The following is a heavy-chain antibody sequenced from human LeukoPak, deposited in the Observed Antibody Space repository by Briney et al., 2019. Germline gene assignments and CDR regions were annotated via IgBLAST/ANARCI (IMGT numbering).Heavy chain of an antibody. CDR3: ARGPKAYYFDSSGYVSDY. D-gene: IGHD3-22*01. CDR1: GYTFTSYA. Sequence: ASVKVSCKASGYTFTSYAMHWVRQAPGQRLEWMGWINAGNGNTKYSQKFQGRVTITRDTSASTAYMELSSLRSEDTAVYYCARGPKAYYFDSSGYVSDYWGQGTLVTVSS. V-gene: IGHV1-3*01. J-gene: IGHJ4*02. CDR2: INAGNGNT.